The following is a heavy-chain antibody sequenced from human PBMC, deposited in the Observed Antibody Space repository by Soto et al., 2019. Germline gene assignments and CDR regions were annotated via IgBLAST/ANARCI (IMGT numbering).Heavy chain of an antibody. CDR3: ARVGYDSSGYHYYYYGMDV. CDR1: GGTFSSYA. CDR2: IIPIFGTA. D-gene: IGHD3-22*01. J-gene: IGHJ6*02. Sequence: SVKVSCKASGGTFSSYAISWVRQAPGQGLEWMGGIIPIFGTANYAQKFQGRVTITADESTSTAYMELSSLRSEDTAVYYCARVGYDSSGYHYYYYGMDVWGQGTTVTVS. V-gene: IGHV1-69*13.